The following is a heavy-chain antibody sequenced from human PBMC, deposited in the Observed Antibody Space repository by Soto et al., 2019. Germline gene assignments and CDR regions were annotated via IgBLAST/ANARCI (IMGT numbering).Heavy chain of an antibody. Sequence: ASVKVSCKASGGTFSSYTISWVRQAPGQGLEWMGRIIPILGIANYAQKFQGRVTITADKSTSTAYLELSSLRSEDTAVYYCARDRISNPGVVVAATVAAGTNAFDIWGQGTMVTVSS. V-gene: IGHV1-69*04. J-gene: IGHJ3*02. CDR3: ARDRISNPGVVVAATVAAGTNAFDI. CDR2: IIPILGIA. CDR1: GGTFSSYT. D-gene: IGHD2-15*01.